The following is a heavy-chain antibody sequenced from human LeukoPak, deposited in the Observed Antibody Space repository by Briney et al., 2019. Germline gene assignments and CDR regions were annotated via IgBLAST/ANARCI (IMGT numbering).Heavy chain of an antibody. V-gene: IGHV1-69*13. CDR1: GGTFSTYA. D-gene: IGHD1-20*01. J-gene: IGHJ3*02. Sequence: SVTVSFTSSGGTFSTYAISWVRQAPGQGLEWMGGIIPVFRTANYAQKFQGRVTITADELTTTFYMELSSLRSEDTAVYYCARANKITGTAGRAFDIWGPGTMVTVSS. CDR3: ARANKITGTAGRAFDI. CDR2: IIPVFRTA.